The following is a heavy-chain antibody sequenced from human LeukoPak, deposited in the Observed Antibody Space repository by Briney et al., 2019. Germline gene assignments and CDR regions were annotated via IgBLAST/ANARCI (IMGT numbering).Heavy chain of an antibody. V-gene: IGHV3-30-3*01. CDR2: ISYDGSNK. CDR3: ANFDGSTQAFQI. D-gene: IGHD3-9*01. J-gene: IGHJ3*02. Sequence: GRSLRLSCAASGFTFSSYAMHWVRQAPGKGLEWVAVISYDGSNKYYADSVKGRFSVYRDNSNYTLYMELNSLRAEDTALYSCANFDGSTQAFQIWGQGTMVTVSS. CDR1: GFTFSSYA.